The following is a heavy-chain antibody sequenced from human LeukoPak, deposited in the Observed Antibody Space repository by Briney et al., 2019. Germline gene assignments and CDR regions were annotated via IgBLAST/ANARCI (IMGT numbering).Heavy chain of an antibody. D-gene: IGHD3-10*01. CDR1: GFTFSGSA. V-gene: IGHV3-73*01. CDR3: TRRTGSGSYYFDY. CDR2: IRSKTNNYAT. J-gene: IGHJ4*02. Sequence: GGSLKLSCAASGFTFSGSAIHWVRQASGKGLEWVGRIRSKTNNYATTYAASVKGRFTISRDDSKNTVHLQMNSLKTEDTGVYWCTRRTGSGSYYFDYWGQGTLVTVSS.